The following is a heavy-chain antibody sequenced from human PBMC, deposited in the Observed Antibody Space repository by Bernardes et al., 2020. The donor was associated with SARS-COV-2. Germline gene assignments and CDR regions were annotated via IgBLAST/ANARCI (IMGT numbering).Heavy chain of an antibody. CDR3: ARAAPDYFDS. Sequence: SETLSLTCTVSGDSMSSRRYYWGWIRQPPGKGLEWIGSIYYSGSTNYNPSLKSRVTISVDTSKQQFSLQLSSVTAADTAVYYGARAAPDYFDSWGRGTLVTVSS. V-gene: IGHV4-39*07. D-gene: IGHD6-25*01. CDR1: GDSMSSRRYY. CDR2: IYYSGST. J-gene: IGHJ4*02.